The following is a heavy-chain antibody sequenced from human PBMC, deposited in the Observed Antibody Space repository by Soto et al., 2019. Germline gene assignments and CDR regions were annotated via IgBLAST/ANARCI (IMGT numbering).Heavy chain of an antibody. Sequence: QVQLVESGGGVVQPGRSLRLSCAASGFTFSSYAMQWVRQAPGKGLEWVAVISYDGSNKYYADSVKGRFTISRDNSKNTLYLQMNSLRAEDTAVYYCARSRGITGTSYYYGMDVWGQGTTVTVSS. D-gene: IGHD1-20*01. J-gene: IGHJ6*02. CDR2: ISYDGSNK. CDR1: GFTFSSYA. CDR3: ARSRGITGTSYYYGMDV. V-gene: IGHV3-30-3*01.